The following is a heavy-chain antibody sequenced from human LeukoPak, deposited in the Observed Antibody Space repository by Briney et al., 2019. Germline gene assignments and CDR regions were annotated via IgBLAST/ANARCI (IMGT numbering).Heavy chain of an antibody. CDR3: ALDWAYYYDSSGYYRFDY. CDR1: GGSISSSSYY. Sequence: SETLSLTCTVSGGSISSSSYYWGWIRQPPGKGLEWIGSIYYSGSTYYNPSLKSRVTISVDTSKNQFSLKLSSVTAADTAVYYCALDWAYYYDSSGYYRFDYWGQGTLVTVSS. V-gene: IGHV4-39*07. CDR2: IYYSGST. D-gene: IGHD3-22*01. J-gene: IGHJ4*02.